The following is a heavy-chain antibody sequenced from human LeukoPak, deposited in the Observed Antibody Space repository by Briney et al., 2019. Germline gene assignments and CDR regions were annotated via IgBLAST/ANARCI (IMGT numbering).Heavy chain of an antibody. CDR3: ARDTSRGSDP. J-gene: IGHJ5*02. V-gene: IGHV4-59*08. CDR1: GGSFSGYY. CDR2: IYYSGST. Sequence: SETLSLTCAVYGGSFSGYYWSWIRQPPGKGLEWIGYIYYSGSTNYNPSLKSRVIISVDTSKNQFSLKLSSVTAADTAVYYCARDTSRGSDPWGQGTLVTVSS. D-gene: IGHD5-18*01.